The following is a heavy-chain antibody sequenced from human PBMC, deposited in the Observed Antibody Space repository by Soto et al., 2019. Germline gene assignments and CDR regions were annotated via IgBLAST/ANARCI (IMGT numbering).Heavy chain of an antibody. CDR1: GGSFTSYA. Sequence: QVQLVQSGAEVKKPGSSVKVYCKASGGSFTSYAFTWVRQAPGQGLEWVGGIIPIFGTPNYAQKFQGRATITADRATSTAYLDLTGLTSEATAVYFCARDPLPHLRNWDTAVWVDTWGQGTQVIVSS. CDR2: IIPIFGTP. CDR3: ARDPLPHLRNWDTAVWVDT. V-gene: IGHV1-69*06. D-gene: IGHD1-1*01. J-gene: IGHJ5*02.